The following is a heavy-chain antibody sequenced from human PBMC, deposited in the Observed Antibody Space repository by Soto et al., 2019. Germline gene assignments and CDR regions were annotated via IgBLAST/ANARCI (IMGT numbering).Heavy chain of an antibody. Sequence: VKVSCKASGRTLKSHAINWVRQAPGQGLEWVGGITPIFGSPKYAQKFQGRVTITADESSITAYMELSSLRSDDTAVYYCAGTLKIPSSRGMHLRGPGTSVTLSS. CDR1: GRTLKSHA. CDR3: AGTLKIPSSRGMHL. CDR2: ITPIFGSP. V-gene: IGHV1-69*01. D-gene: IGHD1-26*01. J-gene: IGHJ6*02.